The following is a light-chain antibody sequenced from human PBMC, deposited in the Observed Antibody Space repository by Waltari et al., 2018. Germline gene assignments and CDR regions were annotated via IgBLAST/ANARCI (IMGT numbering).Light chain of an antibody. CDR2: DVT. CDR1: SSDVGDYNY. CDR3: SSYTISSTLVV. Sequence: QSALTQPASVSGSPRQSITISCTGTSSDVGDYNYVSWYKQHPGKAPRLMIYDVTKLPSGVSNRFSGSKSGNTASLTISGLQAEDEADYYCSSYTISSTLVVFGGGTKLTVL. V-gene: IGLV2-14*01. J-gene: IGLJ2*01.